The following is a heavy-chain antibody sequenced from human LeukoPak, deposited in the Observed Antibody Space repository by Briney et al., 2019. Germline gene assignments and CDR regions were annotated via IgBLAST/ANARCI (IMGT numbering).Heavy chain of an antibody. V-gene: IGHV3-20*04. D-gene: IGHD1-1*01. J-gene: IGHJ6*03. CDR3: ARDSFNDYYYYYYMDV. Sequence: GGSLRLSCAASGFTFDDYGMSWVRQAPGKGLEWVSGINWNGGSTGYAASVKGRFTNSRDNAKKSLYLQMNSLRAEDTALYYCARDSFNDYYYYYYMDVWGKGTTVTVSS. CDR2: INWNGGST. CDR1: GFTFDDYG.